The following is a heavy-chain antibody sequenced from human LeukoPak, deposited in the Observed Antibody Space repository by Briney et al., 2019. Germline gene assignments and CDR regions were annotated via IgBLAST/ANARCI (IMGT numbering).Heavy chain of an antibody. D-gene: IGHD1-1*01. CDR3: AREGNDDDAFDY. V-gene: IGHV3-21*01. J-gene: IGHJ4*02. Sequence: GGSLRLSCAASGFTFSSYSMNWVRQAPGRGLEWVSSISSSSSSYIYYADSVKGRFTISRDNAKNSLYLQMNSLRAEDTAVYYCAREGNDDDAFDYWGQGTLVTVSS. CDR2: ISSSSSSYI. CDR1: GFTFSSYS.